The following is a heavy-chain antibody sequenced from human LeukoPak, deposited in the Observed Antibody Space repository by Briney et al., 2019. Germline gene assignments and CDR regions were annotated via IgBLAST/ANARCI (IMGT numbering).Heavy chain of an antibody. D-gene: IGHD3-16*01. CDR2: ISGLGGST. V-gene: IGHV3-23*01. CDR1: GFTVSSNY. Sequence: GGSLRLSCADSGFTVSSNYMSWVRQSPGKGLEWVAGISGLGGSTSYADSVKGRFTISRDNSKNTLNLQMHSLRVEDTAVYHCAKGRGIGDRRFFDCWGQGTLVTVSS. CDR3: AKGRGIGDRRFFDC. J-gene: IGHJ4*02.